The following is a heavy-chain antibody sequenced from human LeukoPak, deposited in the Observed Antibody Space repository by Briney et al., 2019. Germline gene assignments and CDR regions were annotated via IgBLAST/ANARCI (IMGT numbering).Heavy chain of an antibody. D-gene: IGHD5-24*01. CDR1: GGSISSSSYY. CDR3: ARIEMATMGGYFDY. J-gene: IGHJ4*02. V-gene: IGHV4-39*01. Sequence: SETLSLTCTVSGGSISSSSYYWGWIRQPPGKGLEWIGSIHYSGSTYYNPSLKSRVTISVDTSKNQFSLKLSSVTAADTAVYYCARIEMATMGGYFDYWGQGTLVTVSS. CDR2: IHYSGST.